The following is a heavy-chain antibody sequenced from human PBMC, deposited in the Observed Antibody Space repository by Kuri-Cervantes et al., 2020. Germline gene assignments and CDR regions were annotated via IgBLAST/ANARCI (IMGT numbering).Heavy chain of an antibody. J-gene: IGHJ3*02. Sequence: SVKVSCKASGGTFSSYAISWERQAPGQGLEWMGGIIPIFGTANYAQKFQGRVTITADESTSTAYMELSSLRSEDTAVYYCASRITILSNAFDIWGQGTMVTVSS. CDR2: IIPIFGTA. CDR1: GGTFSSYA. V-gene: IGHV1-69*13. CDR3: ASRITILSNAFDI. D-gene: IGHD3-9*01.